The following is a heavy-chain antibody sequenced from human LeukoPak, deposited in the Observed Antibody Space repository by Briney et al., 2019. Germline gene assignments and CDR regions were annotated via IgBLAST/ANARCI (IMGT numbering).Heavy chain of an antibody. V-gene: IGHV3-74*01. Sequence: QTGGSLRLSCAASGFTFRSYWMHWVRQAPGKGLEWASRVIRDGSFTNYADSVKGRFTISRDNAKNTLYLQMSSLRAEDTAVYYCARAMSGCSSTSCYDYWGQGTLVTVSS. D-gene: IGHD2-2*01. CDR3: ARAMSGCSSTSCYDY. CDR1: GFTFRSYW. CDR2: VIRDGSFT. J-gene: IGHJ4*02.